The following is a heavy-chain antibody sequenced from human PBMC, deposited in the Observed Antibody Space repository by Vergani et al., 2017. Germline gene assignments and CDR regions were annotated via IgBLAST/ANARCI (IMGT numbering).Heavy chain of an antibody. CDR1: GGTFSSYA. D-gene: IGHD1-26*01. CDR2: TIPVFGTA. V-gene: IGHV1-69*01. J-gene: IGHJ5*02. CDR3: ARATYSGSYGGGFDP. Sequence: QVQLVQSGAEVKKPGSSVKVSCKAFGGTFSSYAISWVRQAPGQGLEWMGGTIPVFGTANYAQKFQGRVTITADESTSTAYMELSSLRSEDTAVYYCARATYSGSYGGGFDPWGQGTLVTVSS.